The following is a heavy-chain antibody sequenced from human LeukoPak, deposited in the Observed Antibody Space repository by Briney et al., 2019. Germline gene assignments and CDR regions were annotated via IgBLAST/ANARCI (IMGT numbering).Heavy chain of an antibody. Sequence: SETLSLTCTVSGGSMSPYYWGWIRQPPGKGLEWIGSIYYSGSTYYNPSLKSRVTISVDTSKNQFSLKLSSVTAADTAVYYCARLGQWLVRGFDYWGQGTLVTVSS. D-gene: IGHD6-19*01. V-gene: IGHV4-39*01. J-gene: IGHJ4*02. CDR1: GGSMSPYY. CDR3: ARLGQWLVRGFDY. CDR2: IYYSGST.